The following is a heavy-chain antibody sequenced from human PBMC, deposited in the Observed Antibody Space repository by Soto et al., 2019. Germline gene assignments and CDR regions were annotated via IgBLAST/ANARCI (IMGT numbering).Heavy chain of an antibody. CDR2: ISGSGGST. CDR3: AKQESCSGGSCYLFDY. V-gene: IGHV3-23*01. Sequence: EVQLLESGGGLVQPGGSLRLSCAASGFTFSSYAMSWVRQAPGKGLEWVSAISGSGGSTYYADSVKGRFTISRDNSKNTLYLQMNSLRAEDTAVYYCAKQESCSGGSCYLFDYWGQGTLVTVSS. D-gene: IGHD2-15*01. J-gene: IGHJ4*02. CDR1: GFTFSSYA.